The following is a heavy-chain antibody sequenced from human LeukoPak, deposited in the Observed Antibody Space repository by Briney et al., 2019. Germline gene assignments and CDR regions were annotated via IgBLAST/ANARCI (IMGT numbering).Heavy chain of an antibody. Sequence: GGSLRLSCAASGFTFSSYAMHWVRQAPGKGLEWVAVISYDGSNKYYADSVKGRFTISRDNSKNTLYLQMNSLRAEDTAVYYCVRSSWDYWGQGILVTVSS. CDR1: GFTFSSYA. CDR2: ISYDGSNK. CDR3: VRSSWDY. D-gene: IGHD2-15*01. V-gene: IGHV3-30*04. J-gene: IGHJ4*02.